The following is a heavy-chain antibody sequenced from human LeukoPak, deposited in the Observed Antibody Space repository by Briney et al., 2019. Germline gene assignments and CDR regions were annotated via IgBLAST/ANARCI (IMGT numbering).Heavy chain of an antibody. Sequence: GGSLRLSCAASGFTFSRYWMTWVRQAPGTGLELVANIKEDGSEKYYVDSVKDRFTISRDNAKISLYLQMNSLRAEDTALYYCARATSSSSSFGYYYYYMDVWGKGTTVTVSS. D-gene: IGHD6-6*01. CDR2: IKEDGSEK. CDR3: ARATSSSSSFGYYYYYMDV. CDR1: GFTFSRYW. V-gene: IGHV3-7*03. J-gene: IGHJ6*03.